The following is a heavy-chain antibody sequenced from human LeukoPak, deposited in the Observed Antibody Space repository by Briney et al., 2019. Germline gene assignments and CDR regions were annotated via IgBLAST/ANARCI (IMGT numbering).Heavy chain of an antibody. CDR2: ISNDGSRK. V-gene: IGHV3-30*03. Sequence: GGSLRLSCAPSGFTFSRHGMHWVRQAPGKGLEWVAIISNDGSRKHYAHSVEGRFTISRDNSKNTLYLQMDSLRAEDTAVYYCARDRAWNYFDYWGQGTLVTVSS. CDR3: ARDRAWNYFDY. CDR1: GFTFSRHG. J-gene: IGHJ4*02. D-gene: IGHD3-3*01.